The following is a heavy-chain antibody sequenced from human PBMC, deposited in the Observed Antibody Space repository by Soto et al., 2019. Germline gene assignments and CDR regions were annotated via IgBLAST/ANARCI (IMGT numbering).Heavy chain of an antibody. Sequence: QVHLVQSGAEVRKPGASVKVSCKASGYTFSSYAMHWVRQAPGQRLEWMGWINAGYGNTKSSQKFQDRVTISRDTSGTTANMDLTSRRSEDTAVFNFARETGDEPFDFWGQETLVTVSS. CDR3: ARETGDEPFDF. D-gene: IGHD7-27*01. CDR1: GYTFSSYA. CDR2: INAGYGNT. V-gene: IGHV1-3*01. J-gene: IGHJ4*02.